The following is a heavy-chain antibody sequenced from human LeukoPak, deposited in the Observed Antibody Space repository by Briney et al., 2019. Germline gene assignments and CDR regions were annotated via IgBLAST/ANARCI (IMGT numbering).Heavy chain of an antibody. CDR3: AGAVRFLEWPGFDP. CDR2: IYSGGDT. V-gene: IGHV3-53*05. Sequence: PGGSLRLSCAASGITVSSNYMSWVRQAPGKGLEWVSVIYSGGDTYYADSAKGRFTISRDNSKNTLYLQMNSLRSEDTAVYYCAGAVRFLEWPGFDPWGQGTLVTVSS. D-gene: IGHD3-3*01. CDR1: GITVSSNY. J-gene: IGHJ5*02.